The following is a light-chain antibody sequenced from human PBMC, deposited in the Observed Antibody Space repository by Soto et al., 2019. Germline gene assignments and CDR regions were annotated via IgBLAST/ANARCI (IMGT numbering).Light chain of an antibody. Sequence: DIQMTQSPSTLSASVGDRVTITCRASQSISSNLNWYQQKPGKAPKLLIYAAYRLQSGAPSRFSGSASGTDFTLTISSLQPEDFATYHRQPNYSTPWTFGQGTKVDIK. CDR2: AAY. CDR1: QSISSN. J-gene: IGKJ1*01. V-gene: IGKV1-39*01. CDR3: QPNYSTPWT.